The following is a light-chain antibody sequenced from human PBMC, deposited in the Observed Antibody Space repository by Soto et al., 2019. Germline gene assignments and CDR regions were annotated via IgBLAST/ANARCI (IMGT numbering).Light chain of an antibody. CDR1: QSVSTY. J-gene: IGKJ5*01. Sequence: EIVLSQSPYNLAVSPGERATLSCRASQSVSTYLAWYQQKPGQAPRLLIYDSSNRATGFPARFRGSGSGTDFTLTISCLELVVFAIYYCQQRSSLPHTFGRGTRLDIK. V-gene: IGKV3-11*01. CDR2: DSS. CDR3: QQRSSLPHT.